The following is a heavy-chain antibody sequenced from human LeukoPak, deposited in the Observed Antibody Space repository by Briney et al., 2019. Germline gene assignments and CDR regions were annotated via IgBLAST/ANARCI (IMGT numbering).Heavy chain of an antibody. V-gene: IGHV3-23*01. CDR3: AKEAVRGNYNWFDP. CDR1: XXXFXSYA. D-gene: IGHD3-10*01. Sequence: GGSLXLSXXXSXXXFXSYAMSWVRQAPGKGLEWVSAISGSGGSTYYADSVKGRFTISRDNSKNTLYLQMNSLRAEDTAVYYCAKEAVRGNYNWFDPWGQGTLVTVSS. CDR2: ISGSGGST. J-gene: IGHJ5*02.